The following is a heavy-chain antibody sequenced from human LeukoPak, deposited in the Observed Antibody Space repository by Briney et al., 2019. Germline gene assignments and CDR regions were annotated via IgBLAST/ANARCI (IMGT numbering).Heavy chain of an antibody. V-gene: IGHV3-64D*06. Sequence: GGSLRLSCSASGFTFSSYAMQWVRQARGKGREDVSAISSNGGSTYYADSVKGRFTISRDNSQNTLYLQMSGLRAEDTAVYYCVKGKTTLPTSYFDSWGQGTLVTVSS. J-gene: IGHJ4*02. CDR2: ISSNGGST. CDR1: GFTFSSYA. CDR3: VKGKTTLPTSYFDS. D-gene: IGHD4-17*01.